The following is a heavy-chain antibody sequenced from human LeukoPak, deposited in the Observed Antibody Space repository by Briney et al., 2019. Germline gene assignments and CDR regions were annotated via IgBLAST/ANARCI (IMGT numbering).Heavy chain of an antibody. V-gene: IGHV1-46*01. D-gene: IGHD3-22*01. Sequence: ASVKVSCKASGYTFTSYDINWVRQAPGQGLEWMGIINPSGGSTSYAQKFQGRVTMTRDTSTSTVYMELSSLRSEDTAVYYCARVSYYYDSSGRVYYFDYWGQGTLVTVSS. CDR3: ARVSYYYDSSGRVYYFDY. CDR1: GYTFTSYD. J-gene: IGHJ4*02. CDR2: INPSGGST.